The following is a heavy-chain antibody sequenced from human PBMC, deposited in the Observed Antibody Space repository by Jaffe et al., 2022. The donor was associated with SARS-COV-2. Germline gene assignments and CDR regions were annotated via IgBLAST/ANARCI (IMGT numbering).Heavy chain of an antibody. CDR2: IKQDGSEK. CDR3: ARDFGSGSYTGVGY. Sequence: EVQLVESGGGLVQPGGSLRLSCAASGFTFSSYWMSWVRQAPGKGLEWVANIKQDGSEKYYVDSVKGRFTISRDNAKNSLYLQMNSLRAEDTAVYYCARDFGSGSYTGVGYWGQGTLVTVSS. V-gene: IGHV3-7*01. CDR1: GFTFSSYW. D-gene: IGHD3-10*01. J-gene: IGHJ4*02.